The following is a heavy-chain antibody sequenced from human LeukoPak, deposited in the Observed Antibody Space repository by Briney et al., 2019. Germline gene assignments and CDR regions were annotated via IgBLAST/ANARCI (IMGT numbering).Heavy chain of an antibody. D-gene: IGHD3-9*01. J-gene: IGHJ4*02. CDR3: ARGDYDILTGLYYFDY. CDR2: ISSNSSYI. V-gene: IGHV3-21*01. CDR1: GFTFSSYS. Sequence: GGSLRLSCAASGFTFSSYSMNWVRQAPGKGLEWVSSISSNSSYIYYADSVKGRFTISRDNAKNSLYLQMNSLRAEDTAVYYCARGDYDILTGLYYFDYWGQGTLVTVSS.